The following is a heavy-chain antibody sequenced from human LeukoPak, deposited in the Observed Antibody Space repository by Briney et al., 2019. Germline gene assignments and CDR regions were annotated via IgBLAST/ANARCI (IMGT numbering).Heavy chain of an antibody. V-gene: IGHV4-59*01. CDR3: ARNLLGTTTSFDY. D-gene: IGHD1-26*01. CDR2: IYYSGST. J-gene: IGHJ4*02. Sequence: SETLSLTCTVSGGSISSYYWSWIRQPPGKGLEWIGYIYYSGSTNYNPSLKSRVTISVDTSKNQFPLKLSSVTAADTAVYYCARNLLGTTTSFDYWGQGTLVTVSS. CDR1: GGSISSYY.